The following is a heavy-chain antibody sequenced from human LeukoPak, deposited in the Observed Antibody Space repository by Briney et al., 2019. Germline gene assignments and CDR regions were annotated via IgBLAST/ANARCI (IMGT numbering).Heavy chain of an antibody. CDR1: GGSFSGYY. Sequence: SETLSLTCAVYGGSFSGYYWSWIRQPPGKGLEWLGEINHGGSTNYNPSLKSRVTISVDTSKNQFSLKLSSVTAADTAVYYCARGRGYSSSHRPRRFDPWGQGTLVTVSS. J-gene: IGHJ5*02. CDR2: INHGGST. CDR3: ARGRGYSSSHRPRRFDP. D-gene: IGHD6-13*01. V-gene: IGHV4-34*01.